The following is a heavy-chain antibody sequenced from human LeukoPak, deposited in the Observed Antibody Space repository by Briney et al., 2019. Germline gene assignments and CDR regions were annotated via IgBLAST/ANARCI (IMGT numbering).Heavy chain of an antibody. Sequence: GASVKVSCKASGYTFTSYDINWVRQATGQGLEWMGWMNPNSGNTGYARKFQGRVTMTRNTSISTAYMELSSLRSEDTAVYYCARVRAVAGEFDYWGQGTLVTVSS. V-gene: IGHV1-8*01. CDR1: GYTFTSYD. CDR2: MNPNSGNT. D-gene: IGHD6-19*01. J-gene: IGHJ4*02. CDR3: ARVRAVAGEFDY.